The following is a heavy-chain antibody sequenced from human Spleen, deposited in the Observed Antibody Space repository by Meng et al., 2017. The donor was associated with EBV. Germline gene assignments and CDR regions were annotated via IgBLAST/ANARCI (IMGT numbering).Heavy chain of an antibody. V-gene: IGHV3-23*01. D-gene: IGHD5-12*01. CDR2: VSASGGTI. J-gene: IGHJ4*02. Sequence: DVQLLESGGDLVQRGGSLRRSCPASVFSFNRHAMAWVRQVPGKALEWVSVVSASGGTISYADSVKGRFTISRDNSKNTLYLQMKSLRAEDTAVYYCARLPDIAATIGYFDFWGQGTLVTVSS. CDR3: ARLPDIAATIGYFDF. CDR1: VFSFNRHA.